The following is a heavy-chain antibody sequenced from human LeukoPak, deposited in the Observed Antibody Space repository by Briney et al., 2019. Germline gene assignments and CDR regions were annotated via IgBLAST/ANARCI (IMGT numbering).Heavy chain of an antibody. Sequence: GGSLRLSCAASGFTFSSYAMSWVRQAPGKGLEWVSAISASGGSTYYADTVKGRFTISRDKSTNTLYLQMNSLRAEDTAVYYCAKDLCHGGYDPFVYLQYFDYWGQGTLVTVSS. CDR3: AKDLCHGGYDPFVYLQYFDY. J-gene: IGHJ4*02. CDR2: ISASGGST. D-gene: IGHD5-12*01. CDR1: GFTFSSYA. V-gene: IGHV3-23*01.